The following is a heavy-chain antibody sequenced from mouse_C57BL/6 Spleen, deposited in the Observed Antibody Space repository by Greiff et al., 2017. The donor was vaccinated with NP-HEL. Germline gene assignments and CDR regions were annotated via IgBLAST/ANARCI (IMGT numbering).Heavy chain of an antibody. CDR3: APYDYDSWLAY. D-gene: IGHD2-4*01. Sequence: EVQVVESGPGLVKPSQSLSLTCSVTGYSITSGYYWNWIRQFPGNKLEWMGYISYDGSNNYNPSLKNRISITRDTSKNQFFLKLNSVTTEDTATYYCAPYDYDSWLAYWGQGTLVTVSA. CDR1: GYSITSGYY. J-gene: IGHJ3*01. V-gene: IGHV3-6*01. CDR2: ISYDGSN.